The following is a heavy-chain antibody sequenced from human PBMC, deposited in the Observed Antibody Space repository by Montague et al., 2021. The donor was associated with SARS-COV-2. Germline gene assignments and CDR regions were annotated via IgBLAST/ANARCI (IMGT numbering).Heavy chain of an antibody. CDR3: ARDSGSWAQQAVPPRLYYYYYGMDV. D-gene: IGHD6-13*01. V-gene: IGHV4-61*01. J-gene: IGHJ6*02. CDR1: GGSISSSSYY. Sequence: SETLSLTCTVSGGSISSSSYYWGWIRQPPGRGLEWIGYIYYSGSTNYNPSLKSPVTISVDTSKNQFSLKLSSVTAADTAVYYFARDSGSWAQQAVPPRLYYYYYGMDVWGQGTTVTVSS. CDR2: IYYSGST.